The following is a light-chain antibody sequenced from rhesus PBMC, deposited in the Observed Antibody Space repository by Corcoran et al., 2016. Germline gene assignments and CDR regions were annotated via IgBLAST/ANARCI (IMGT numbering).Light chain of an antibody. CDR1: AGAVTSGNY. Sequence: QAVVTQEPSLTVSPGGTVTLTCGASAGAVTSGNYPNGFQQKPGQAPRGLIYNTNRKHSWTPARCSGSLAGGKAALTLSGAQPEDEAEYYCLLYYSGAYIFGAGTRLTVL. V-gene: IGLV7-76*01. CDR3: LLYYSGAYI. CDR2: NTN. J-gene: IGLJ1*01.